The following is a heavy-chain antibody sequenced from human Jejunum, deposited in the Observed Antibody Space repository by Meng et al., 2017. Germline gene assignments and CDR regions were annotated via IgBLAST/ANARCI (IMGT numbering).Heavy chain of an antibody. CDR1: GGSISSSNR. CDR2: MYHGGDT. J-gene: IGHJ4*02. CDR3: ARDWGCRDGSCFSGLLEY. D-gene: IGHD2-15*01. V-gene: IGHV4-4*02. Sequence: QLQLQESGPGLVKPSGTLSLTRGVPGGSISSSNRWSWVRQSPGKGLEWIEEMYHGGDTNYNPSLETRVTISTDTSRNEFSLKLRSVTAADTAVYYCARDWGCRDGSCFSGLLEYWGQGILVTVSS.